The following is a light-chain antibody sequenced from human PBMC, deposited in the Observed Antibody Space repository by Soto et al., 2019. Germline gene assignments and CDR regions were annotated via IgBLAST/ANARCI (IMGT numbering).Light chain of an antibody. CDR3: QQANSFPLT. J-gene: IGKJ4*01. CDR1: ENINMW. Sequence: IQMTQSPSTLSASVGDRVTITCRASENINMWLAWYQQKPGQAPRLLIQRASRVERGVPSRFSGSGSGTDFTLTISSLQPEDFATYYCQQANSFPLTFGGGTKVDIK. CDR2: RAS. V-gene: IGKV1-5*03.